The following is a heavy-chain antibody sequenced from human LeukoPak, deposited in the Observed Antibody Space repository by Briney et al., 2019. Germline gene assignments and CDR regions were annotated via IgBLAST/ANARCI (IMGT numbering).Heavy chain of an antibody. V-gene: IGHV1-2*02. J-gene: IGHJ6*03. D-gene: IGHD1-20*01. CDR1: GYTFTGYY. Sequence: ASVKVSCRASGYTFTGYYMHWLRRPPGQGLEGMGWFNPNSGGTNYAQKFQGRVTMTRDTSISTAYMELSRLRSDDTAVYYCARTDNWNDGVLYYYYYYMDVWGKGTTVTVSS. CDR3: ARTDNWNDGVLYYYYYYMDV. CDR2: FNPNSGGT.